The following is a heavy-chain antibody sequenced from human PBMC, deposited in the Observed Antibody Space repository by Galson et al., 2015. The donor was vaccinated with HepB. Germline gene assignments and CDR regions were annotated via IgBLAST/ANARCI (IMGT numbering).Heavy chain of an antibody. CDR3: ARDLIYFDH. J-gene: IGHJ4*02. CDR2: ISSSGSPI. V-gene: IGHV3-11*01. D-gene: IGHD2-8*01. CDR1: GFTFSDFY. Sequence: SLRLSCAASGFTFSDFYMSWIRQAPGKGLEWVSYISSSGSPIYYADSVKGRFTISRDNAENSLYLEMNSLRAEDTAVYYRARDLIYFDHWGQGTLVTVSS.